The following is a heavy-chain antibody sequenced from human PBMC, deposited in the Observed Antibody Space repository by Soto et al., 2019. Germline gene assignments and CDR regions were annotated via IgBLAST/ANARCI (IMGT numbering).Heavy chain of an antibody. D-gene: IGHD3-3*01. CDR3: ARGTPLLRFLEWLFPHYYGMDV. V-gene: IGHV1-2*04. Sequence: ASVKVSCKASGYTFTGYYMNWVRQAPGQGLEWMGWINPNSGGTNYAQKFQGWVTMTRDTSTSTAYMELSRLRSDDTAVYYCARGTPLLRFLEWLFPHYYGMDVWGQGTTVTVSS. CDR1: GYTFTGYY. J-gene: IGHJ6*02. CDR2: INPNSGGT.